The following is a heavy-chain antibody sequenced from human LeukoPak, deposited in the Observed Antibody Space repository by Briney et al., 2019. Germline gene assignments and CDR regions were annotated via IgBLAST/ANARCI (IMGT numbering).Heavy chain of an antibody. CDR2: ISSSSSYI. CDR1: GFTFSSYS. Sequence: GSLRLSCAASGFTFSSYSTNWVRQAPGKGLEWVSSISSSSSYIYYADSVKGRFTFSRDNSKNTLSLQMSSLGADDTAVYYCAKVGTIETTEELNWFDPWGQGTLVTVSS. CDR3: AKVGTIETTEELNWFDP. D-gene: IGHD4-11*01. V-gene: IGHV3-21*04. J-gene: IGHJ5*02.